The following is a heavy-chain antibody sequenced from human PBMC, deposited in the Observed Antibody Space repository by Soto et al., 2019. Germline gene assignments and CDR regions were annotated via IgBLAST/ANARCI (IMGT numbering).Heavy chain of an antibody. CDR3: GRDNYERSGYQDY. V-gene: IGHV1-18*01. D-gene: IGHD3-22*01. Sequence: QIQLVQSGAEVKKPGASVKVSCKASGYSFTNYGISWVRQAPGQGLEWMGWISDYNGNTKYAQKVQGRVTMTTDTSTSTAYMELRSLRSDDTAVYYCGRDNYERSGYQDYWGQGPLVTVSS. CDR2: ISDYNGNT. J-gene: IGHJ4*02. CDR1: GYSFTNYG.